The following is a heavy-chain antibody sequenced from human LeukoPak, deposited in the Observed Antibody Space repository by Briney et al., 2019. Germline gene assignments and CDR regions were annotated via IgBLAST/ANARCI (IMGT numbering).Heavy chain of an antibody. Sequence: GESLKISCKASGYMFTTYWIGWVRQMPGKGLEWMGIIYPGDSDTRYSPSFQGQVTISADKSISTAYLQWSSLKASDTAMYYCARQSGAYYYGSGSAHWGQGTLVTASS. D-gene: IGHD3-10*01. CDR1: GYMFTTYW. J-gene: IGHJ4*02. CDR2: IYPGDSDT. V-gene: IGHV5-51*01. CDR3: ARQSGAYYYGSGSAH.